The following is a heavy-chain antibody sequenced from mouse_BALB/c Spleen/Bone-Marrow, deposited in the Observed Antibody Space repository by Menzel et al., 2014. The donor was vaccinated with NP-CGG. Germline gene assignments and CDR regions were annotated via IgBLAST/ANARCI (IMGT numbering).Heavy chain of an antibody. CDR2: INSNGGST. J-gene: IGHJ4*01. CDR1: GFTFSSYG. Sequence: EVKVVESGGGLVQPGGSLKLSCAASGFTFSSYGMSWVRQTPDKRLELVATINSNGGSTYYPDSVKGRFTISRDNAKNPLYLQMSSLKSEDTAMYYCARDGYYVFYAMDYWGQGTSVTVSS. V-gene: IGHV5-6-3*01. CDR3: ARDGYYVFYAMDY. D-gene: IGHD2-3*01.